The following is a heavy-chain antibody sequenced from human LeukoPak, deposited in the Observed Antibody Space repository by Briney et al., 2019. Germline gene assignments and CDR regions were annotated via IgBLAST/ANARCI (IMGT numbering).Heavy chain of an antibody. J-gene: IGHJ6*03. D-gene: IGHD3-3*01. CDR3: ARDPGLRFLEWFMDV. Sequence: PGGSLRLSCAASGFTFSSYAMHWVRQAPGKGLEYVSAISSNGGSTYYANSVKGRFTISRDNSKNTLYLQMGSLRAEDMAVYYCARDPGLRFLEWFMDVWGKGTTVTVSS. V-gene: IGHV3-64*01. CDR1: GFTFSSYA. CDR2: ISSNGGST.